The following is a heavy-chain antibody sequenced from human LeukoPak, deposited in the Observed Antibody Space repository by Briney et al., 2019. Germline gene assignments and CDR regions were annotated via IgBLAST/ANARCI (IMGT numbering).Heavy chain of an antibody. CDR2: ISGSGGST. Sequence: GGSLRLSCAASGFTFNTYAMTWVRQAPGKGREWVSAISGSGGSTYYADSVKGRFTISRDNCKSTLYLQMNSLRAEDTAVYYCAKVSAYYYDSSGRDYWGQGTLVTVSS. D-gene: IGHD3-22*01. J-gene: IGHJ4*02. CDR1: GFTFNTYA. V-gene: IGHV3-23*01. CDR3: AKVSAYYYDSSGRDY.